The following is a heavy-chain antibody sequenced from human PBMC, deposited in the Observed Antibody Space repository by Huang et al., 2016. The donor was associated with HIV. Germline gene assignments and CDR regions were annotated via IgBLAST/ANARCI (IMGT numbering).Heavy chain of an antibody. D-gene: IGHD6-13*01. CDR3: AGQGRIVGIPAAPLRFDP. V-gene: IGHV4-39*01. Sequence: QLQLQESGPGLVKPSETLSLTCSVSGGSISSSSYYWGWFRQPPGKGLEWIGSIYYSGTTYYNPSLKSRVTISVDTSKNQFSLKLSSVTAADTAVYYCAGQGRIVGIPAAPLRFDPWGQGTLVSVSS. J-gene: IGHJ5*02. CDR2: IYYSGTT. CDR1: GGSISSSSYY.